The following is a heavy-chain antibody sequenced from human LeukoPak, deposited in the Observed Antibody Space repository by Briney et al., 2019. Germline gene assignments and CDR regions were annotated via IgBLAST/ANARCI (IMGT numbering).Heavy chain of an antibody. Sequence: GGSLRLSCAASGFTFSRYWMTWVRQAPGKGLEWVANIKQDGSKKNYVDSVKGRFTIPRDNAKNSLYLQMNSLRAEDTAVYYCATPLDYYDSSGYHQGGDWGQGTLVTVSS. D-gene: IGHD3-22*01. CDR3: ATPLDYYDSSGYHQGGD. CDR2: IKQDGSKK. CDR1: GFTFSRYW. V-gene: IGHV3-7*03. J-gene: IGHJ4*02.